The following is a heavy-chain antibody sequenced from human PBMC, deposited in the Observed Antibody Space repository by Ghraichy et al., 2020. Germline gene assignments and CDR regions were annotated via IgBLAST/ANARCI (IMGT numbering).Heavy chain of an antibody. CDR2: ISSSGANT. Sequence: GGSLRLSCAASGFTFSSYAMSWVRLAPGKGLEWVSTISSSGANTYYADSVKGRFTISRDNFKSTLSLQMNSLRAEDTAVYYCARRMITAGRQPFDYWGQGTLVTVSS. CDR1: GFTFSSYA. CDR3: ARRMITAGRQPFDY. J-gene: IGHJ4*02. V-gene: IGHV3-23*01. D-gene: IGHD6-6*01.